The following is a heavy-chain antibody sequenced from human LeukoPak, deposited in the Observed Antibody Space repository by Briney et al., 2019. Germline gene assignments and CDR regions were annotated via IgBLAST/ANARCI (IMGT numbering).Heavy chain of an antibody. D-gene: IGHD6-6*01. Sequence: SQTLSLTCAISGDSVSSNSGGWTWIRQSPSRGLEWLGRTYYRSKWYNDYAVSVKSRIAINPDTSKNQVSLQLNSVTPEDTAVYYCASSSSYFQYWGQGTPVTVSS. CDR2: TYYRSKWYN. V-gene: IGHV6-1*01. CDR3: ASSSSYFQY. J-gene: IGHJ1*01. CDR1: GDSVSSNSGG.